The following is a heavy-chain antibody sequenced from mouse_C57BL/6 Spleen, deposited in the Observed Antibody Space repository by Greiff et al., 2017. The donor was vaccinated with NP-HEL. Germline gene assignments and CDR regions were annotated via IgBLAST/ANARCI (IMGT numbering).Heavy chain of an antibody. CDR2: ISSGGDYI. J-gene: IGHJ4*01. CDR3: TRDPLWAYYAMDY. CDR1: GFTFSSYA. Sequence: EVQLVESGEGLVKPGGSLKLSCAASGFTFSSYAMSWVRQTPKKRLEWVAYISSGGDYIYYADTVKGRFTISRDNARNTLYLQMSSLKSEDTAMYYCTRDPLWAYYAMDYWGQGTSVTVSS. V-gene: IGHV5-9-1*02. D-gene: IGHD4-1*01.